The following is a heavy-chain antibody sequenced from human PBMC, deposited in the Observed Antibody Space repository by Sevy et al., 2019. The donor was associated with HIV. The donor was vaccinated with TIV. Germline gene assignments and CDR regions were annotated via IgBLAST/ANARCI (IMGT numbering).Heavy chain of an antibody. CDR2: FYINGNT. CDR3: VREAFCSSATCYRPY. V-gene: IGHV3-66*01. Sequence: GGSLRLSCAASGFTVSSNYMSWVRQAPGKGLEWVSIFYINGNTYYSDSVKGRFIISRDTSQKTVFLHMNSLRAEDTAVYYCVREAFCSSATCYRPYWGQGTLVTVSS. D-gene: IGHD2-2*01. J-gene: IGHJ4*02. CDR1: GFTVSSNY.